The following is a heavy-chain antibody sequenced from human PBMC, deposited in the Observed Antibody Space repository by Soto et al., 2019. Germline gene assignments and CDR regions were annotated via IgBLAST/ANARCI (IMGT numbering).Heavy chain of an antibody. CDR2: IYDSGGT. J-gene: IGHJ5*02. D-gene: IGHD6-6*01. Sequence: SETLSLTCAVSGGSISSGGYSWSWIRQPPGKGLEWIGYIYDSGGTNYSPSLKSRATISIDKSKNQFSLTLSSVTAADTAVYYCATRLEATGTFPWGQGLLVTVSS. CDR3: ATRLEATGTFP. V-gene: IGHV4-61*05. CDR1: GGSISSGGYS.